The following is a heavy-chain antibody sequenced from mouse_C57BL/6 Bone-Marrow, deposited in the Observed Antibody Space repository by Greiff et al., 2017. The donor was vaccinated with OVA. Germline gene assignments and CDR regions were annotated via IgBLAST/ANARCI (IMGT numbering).Heavy chain of an antibody. J-gene: IGHJ1*03. Sequence: EVHLVESGGGLVKPGGSLKLSCAASGFTFSSYAMSWVRQTPEKRLEWVATISDGGSYTYYPDNVKGRFTISRDNAKNNLYLQMSHLKSEDTAMYYCARIYYDYHWYFDVWGTGTTVTVSS. CDR1: GFTFSSYA. V-gene: IGHV5-4*01. CDR3: ARIYYDYHWYFDV. CDR2: ISDGGSYT. D-gene: IGHD2-4*01.